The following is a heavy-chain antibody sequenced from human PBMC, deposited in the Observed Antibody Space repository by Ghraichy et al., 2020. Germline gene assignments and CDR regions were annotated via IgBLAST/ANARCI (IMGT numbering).Heavy chain of an antibody. CDR3: ARHLYYDSSGYYYGWWLQQYYFDY. CDR2: IYYSGST. V-gene: IGHV4-39*01. J-gene: IGHJ4*02. D-gene: IGHD3-22*01. Sequence: SETLSLTCTVSGGSISSSSYYWGWIRQPPGKGLEWIGSIYYSGSTYYNPSLKSRVTISVDTSKNQFSLKLSSVTAADTAVYYCARHLYYDSSGYYYGWWLQQYYFDYWGQGTLVTVSS. CDR1: GGSISSSSYY.